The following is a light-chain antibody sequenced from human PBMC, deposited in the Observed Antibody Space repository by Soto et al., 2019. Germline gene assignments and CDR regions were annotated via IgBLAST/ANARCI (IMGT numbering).Light chain of an antibody. CDR3: QQYNNWPWT. V-gene: IGKV3-15*01. CDR2: GAS. CDR1: QSVSSSY. Sequence: EIVLTQSPVTLSLSPGERATLSCRASQSVSSSYLAWYQQKPGQAPRLLIYGASTRATGIPARFSGSGSGTEFTLTISSLQSEDFAVYYCQQYNNWPWTFGQGTKVEIQ. J-gene: IGKJ1*01.